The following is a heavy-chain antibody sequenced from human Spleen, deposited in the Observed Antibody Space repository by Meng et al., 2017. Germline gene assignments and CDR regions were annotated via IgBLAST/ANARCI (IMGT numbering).Heavy chain of an antibody. V-gene: IGHV4-38-2*01. CDR2: LYQSGST. D-gene: IGHD3-10*01. J-gene: IGHJ6*02. Sequence: GSLRLSCGVSGYPISSSYNWGWIRQPPGKGLEWIGSLYQSGSTYYNPSLKSRVTISVDTSKNQFSLKLSSVTAADTAVYYCARGRRTWFGELLYYYYGMDVWGQGTTVTVSS. CDR3: ARGRRTWFGELLYYYYGMDV. CDR1: GYPISSSYN.